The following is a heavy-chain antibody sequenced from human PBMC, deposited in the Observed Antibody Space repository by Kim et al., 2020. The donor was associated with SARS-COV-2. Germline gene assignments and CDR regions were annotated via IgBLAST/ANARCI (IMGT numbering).Heavy chain of an antibody. J-gene: IGHJ6*02. D-gene: IGHD3-9*01. Sequence: GGSLRLSCAASGFTFSTYGMHWVRQAPGKGLEWVAVIWYDGSNKYYADSVKGRFTISRDNSKNTLYLQMNSLRAEDTAVYYCAKDTSLRYFDWSPTYGMDVWGQGTTVTVSS. V-gene: IGHV3-33*06. CDR3: AKDTSLRYFDWSPTYGMDV. CDR1: GFTFSTYG. CDR2: IWYDGSNK.